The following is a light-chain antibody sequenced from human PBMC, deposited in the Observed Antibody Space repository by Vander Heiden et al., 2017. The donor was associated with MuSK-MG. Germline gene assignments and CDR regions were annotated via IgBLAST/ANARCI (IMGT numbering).Light chain of an antibody. CDR1: QTISST. Sequence: EIVITQSPATLSVSPGERATLSCRASQTISSTLSWYQQKPGQAPRLLISGASTRATGIPARFSGSGSGTEFTLTISSLQSEDFAVYYCQQDNNWPLTFGQGTKVEIK. V-gene: IGKV3-15*01. CDR3: QQDNNWPLT. J-gene: IGKJ1*01. CDR2: GAS.